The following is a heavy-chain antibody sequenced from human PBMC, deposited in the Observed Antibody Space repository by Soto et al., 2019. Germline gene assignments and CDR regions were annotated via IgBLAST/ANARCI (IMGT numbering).Heavy chain of an antibody. Sequence: PGGSLRLSCAASGFTFSSYGMHWVRQAPGKGLEWVAVISYDGSNKYYADSVKGRFTISRDNSKNTLYLQMNSLRAEDTAVYYCAKDWAVVVVAAGVFYFDYWGQGPVVKVS. D-gene: IGHD2-15*01. CDR2: ISYDGSNK. J-gene: IGHJ4*02. V-gene: IGHV3-30*18. CDR3: AKDWAVVVVAAGVFYFDY. CDR1: GFTFSSYG.